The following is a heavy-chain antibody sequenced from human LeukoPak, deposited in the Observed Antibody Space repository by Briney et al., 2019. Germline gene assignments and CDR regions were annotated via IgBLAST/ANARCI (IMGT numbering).Heavy chain of an antibody. CDR3: ARRILAAGQYFDY. CDR2: IYPGDSDT. J-gene: IGHJ4*02. D-gene: IGHD6-13*01. Sequence: GESLKISCKGSGYSFTSYWIGWVGQMPGKGLEGLGIIYPGDSDTRYSPSFQGQVTISADKSISTAYLQWSSLKASDTAMYYCARRILAAGQYFDYWGQGTLVTVSS. CDR1: GYSFTSYW. V-gene: IGHV5-51*01.